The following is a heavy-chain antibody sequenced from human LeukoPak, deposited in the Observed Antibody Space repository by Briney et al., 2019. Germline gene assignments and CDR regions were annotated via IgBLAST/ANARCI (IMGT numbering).Heavy chain of an antibody. CDR3: ARGSRIAARLHDAFDI. CDR2: FDPEDGET. CDR1: GYTLTELS. D-gene: IGHD6-6*01. Sequence: ASVKVSCKVSGYTLTELSMHWVRQAPGKGLEWMGGFDPEDGETIYAQKFQGRVTMTEDTSTDTAYMELSSLRSEDTAVYYCARGSRIAARLHDAFDIWGQGTMVTVSS. V-gene: IGHV1-24*01. J-gene: IGHJ3*02.